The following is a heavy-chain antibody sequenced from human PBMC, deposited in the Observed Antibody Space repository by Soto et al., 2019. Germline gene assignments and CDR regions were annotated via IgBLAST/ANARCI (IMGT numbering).Heavy chain of an antibody. CDR2: LSGGGGST. J-gene: IGHJ4*02. CDR1: GFNFRNYA. V-gene: IGHV3-23*01. Sequence: GGSLRLSCAASGFNFRNYAMGWVRQAPGKGLEWVSALSGGGGSTYYVDSVKGRFTISRDNSKNTLYLQMNSLRAEDTAVYYCAKDAFWTGYYPIEYWGQGTLVTVSS. D-gene: IGHD3-3*01. CDR3: AKDAFWTGYYPIEY.